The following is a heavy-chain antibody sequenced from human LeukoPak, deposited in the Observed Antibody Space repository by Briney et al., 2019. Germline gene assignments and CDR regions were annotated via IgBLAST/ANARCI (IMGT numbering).Heavy chain of an antibody. CDR3: ARVSDYYDSSGYRKETEGLYFDY. V-gene: IGHV4-30-2*01. CDR1: GGSISSGGYS. J-gene: IGHJ4*02. CDR2: IYHSGST. Sequence: SETLSLTCAVSGGSISSGGYSWSWIRQPPGKGLGWIGYIYHSGSTYYNPSLKSRVTISVDRSKNQFSLKLSSVTAADTAVYYCARVSDYYDSSGYRKETEGLYFDYWGQGTLVTVSS. D-gene: IGHD3-22*01.